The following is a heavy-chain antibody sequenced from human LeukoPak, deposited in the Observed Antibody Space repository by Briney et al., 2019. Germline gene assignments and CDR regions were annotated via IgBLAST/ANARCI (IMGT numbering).Heavy chain of an antibody. CDR3: ARSGRDGSGYYLRYFDY. D-gene: IGHD3-22*01. CDR1: GGSITSSSHY. Sequence: SETLSLTCTVSGGSITSSSHYWGWIRQSPGKGLEWIGSFYYNGITNYNPSLKSRVTISGDTSKNQFSLNLRSVTAADTAVYYCARSGRDGSGYYLRYFDYWGQGSLVIVSS. V-gene: IGHV4-39*01. CDR2: FYYNGIT. J-gene: IGHJ4*02.